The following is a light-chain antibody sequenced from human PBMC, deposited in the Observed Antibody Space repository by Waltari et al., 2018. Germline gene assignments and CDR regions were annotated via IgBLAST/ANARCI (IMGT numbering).Light chain of an antibody. CDR1: QTINKY. CDR3: QQSYRIPPT. J-gene: IGKJ3*01. V-gene: IGKV1-39*01. CDR2: ATF. Sequence: DIQMTPTPSSFSASVGYRVTITCRASQTINKYLNWYQQKPGEASKLLIFATFNLQSGVPARFRGGGSGTDFTLTISSLQPEDFATYYCQQSYRIPPTFGPGTKVDIK.